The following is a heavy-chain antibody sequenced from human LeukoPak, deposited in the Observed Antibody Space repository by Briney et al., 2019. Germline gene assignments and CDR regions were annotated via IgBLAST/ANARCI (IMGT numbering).Heavy chain of an antibody. J-gene: IGHJ4*02. V-gene: IGHV3-33*01. Sequence: GGSLRLSCAASGFTFRNHGMHWVRQAPGKGLEWVAVIWYDGSYQYYADSVKGRFTISRDNSKNMVYLRMNNLRAEDTATYDCARWGDGKRFDYWGQGTLVTVSS. CDR3: ARWGDGKRFDY. CDR2: IWYDGSYQ. D-gene: IGHD2-21*02. CDR1: GFTFRNHG.